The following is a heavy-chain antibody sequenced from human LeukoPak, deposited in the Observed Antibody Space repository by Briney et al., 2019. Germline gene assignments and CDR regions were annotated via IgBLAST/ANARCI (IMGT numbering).Heavy chain of an antibody. D-gene: IGHD3-3*01. Sequence: GGSLRLSCAASGFTFSSYSMNWVRQAPGKGLEWVSSISSSSSYIYYADSVKGRFTISRDNAKNSLYLQMNSLRAEDTAVYYCARRPITIFGVVIPEDIWGQGTMVTVSS. CDR2: ISSSSSYI. J-gene: IGHJ3*02. CDR3: ARRPITIFGVVIPEDI. V-gene: IGHV3-21*01. CDR1: GFTFSSYS.